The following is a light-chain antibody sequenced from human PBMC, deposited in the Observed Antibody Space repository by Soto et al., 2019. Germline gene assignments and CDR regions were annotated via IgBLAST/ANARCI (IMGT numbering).Light chain of an antibody. V-gene: IGKV1-5*01. CDR3: QQYNSYSRT. CDR1: QSISGW. CDR2: DAS. Sequence: DIQMTQSPYTLSASVGDRVTITCRASQSISGWLAWYQQKPGKAPKLLIYDASSLESGVPSRFSSSGSGTEFTLTISSLQSDDFATYYCQQYNSYSRTFGQGTNVDVK. J-gene: IGKJ1*01.